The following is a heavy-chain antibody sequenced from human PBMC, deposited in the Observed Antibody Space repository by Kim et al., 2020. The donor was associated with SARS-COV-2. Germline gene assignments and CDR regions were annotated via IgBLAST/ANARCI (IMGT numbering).Heavy chain of an antibody. Sequence: GGSLRLSCSASGFTFSSYAMHWVRQAPGKGLEYVSAISSNGGSTYYADSVKGRFTISRDNSKNTLYLQMSSLRAEDTAVYYCVKSPNAQYYDFWSGYYLLWGQGTLVTVSS. D-gene: IGHD3-3*01. CDR1: GFTFSSYA. CDR3: VKSPNAQYYDFWSGYYLL. V-gene: IGHV3-64D*09. J-gene: IGHJ4*02. CDR2: ISSNGGST.